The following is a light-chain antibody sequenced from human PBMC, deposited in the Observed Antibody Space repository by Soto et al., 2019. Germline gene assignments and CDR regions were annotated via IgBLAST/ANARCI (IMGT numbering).Light chain of an antibody. J-gene: IGKJ1*01. V-gene: IGKV3-15*01. CDR2: DAS. CDR3: HHYYRWPWT. Sequence: EIVMTQSSATLSVSPGERVILSCTASQSIDTDLAWFQQRPGQAPRFLIYDASTRATGVPARFSGSGSGTLFTLTISGLQSEDSALYYCHHYYRWPWTFGQGTKVEVK. CDR1: QSIDTD.